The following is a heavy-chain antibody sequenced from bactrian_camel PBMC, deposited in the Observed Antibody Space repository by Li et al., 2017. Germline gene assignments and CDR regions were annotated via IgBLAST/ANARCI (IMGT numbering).Heavy chain of an antibody. CDR1: GYTYSTYC. Sequence: HVQLVEFGGGSVQAGGSLRLSCVISGYTYSTYCMGWFRQAPGKEREGVSAIGRVGATAYYPDSVKGRFTISRDNAKNTLYLQMDSLITEDTAVYFCATVRTYPVHSYVELWGQGTQVTVS. V-gene: IGHV3S1*01. D-gene: IGHD2*01. CDR3: ATVRTYPVHSYVEL. J-gene: IGHJ2*01. CDR2: IGRVGATA.